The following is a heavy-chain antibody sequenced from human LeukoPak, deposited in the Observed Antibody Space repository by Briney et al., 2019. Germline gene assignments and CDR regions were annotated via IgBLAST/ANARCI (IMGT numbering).Heavy chain of an antibody. D-gene: IGHD3-9*01. Sequence: ASVKVSCKASGYTFTSYDINWVRQATGQGLEWMGWMNPNSGNTGYAQKFQGRVTMTRNTSISTAYMELRSLRSDDTAVYYCARDRDILTGYYSFSDYWGQGTLVTVSS. V-gene: IGHV1-8*01. CDR3: ARDRDILTGYYSFSDY. CDR2: MNPNSGNT. CDR1: GYTFTSYD. J-gene: IGHJ4*02.